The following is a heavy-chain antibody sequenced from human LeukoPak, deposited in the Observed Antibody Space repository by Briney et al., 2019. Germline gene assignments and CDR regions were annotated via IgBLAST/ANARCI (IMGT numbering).Heavy chain of an antibody. D-gene: IGHD1-26*01. CDR1: CASISSFY. CDR2: IYTSGST. Sequence: KPSETLSLTCTVSCASISSFYWSWIRQPAGKGLEWIGRIYTSGSTNYNPSLKSRVTMSIDTSKNQFSLKLYSVTAADTAVYYCVTDRSGSYDYWGQGILVTVSS. CDR3: VTDRSGSYDY. V-gene: IGHV4-4*07. J-gene: IGHJ4*02.